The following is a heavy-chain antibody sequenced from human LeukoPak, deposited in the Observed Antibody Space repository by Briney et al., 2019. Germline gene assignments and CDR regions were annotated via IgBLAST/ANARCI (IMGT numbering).Heavy chain of an antibody. CDR1: GFTVSSNY. V-gene: IGHV3-53*01. CDR3: ARAMVMIWNFDY. Sequence: GGSLRLSCAASGFTVSSNYMSWVRQAPGKGLEWVSVIYSGGSTYYADSVKGRFTISRDNSKNTLYLQMNSLSAEDTAVYYCARAMVMIWNFDYWGQGTLVTVSS. J-gene: IGHJ4*02. D-gene: IGHD3/OR15-3a*01. CDR2: IYSGGST.